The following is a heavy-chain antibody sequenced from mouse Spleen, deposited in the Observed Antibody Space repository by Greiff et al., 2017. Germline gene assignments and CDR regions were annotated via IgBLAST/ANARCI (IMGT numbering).Heavy chain of an antibody. CDR1: GFSLTSYG. D-gene: IGHD2-2*01. V-gene: IGHV2-9*02. Sequence: VMLVESGPGLVAPSQSLSITCTVSGFSLTSYGVHWVRQPPGKGLEWLGVIWAGGSTNYNSALMSRLSISKDNSKSQVFLKMNSLQTDDTAMYYCARDGYGYYYAMDYWGQGTSVTVSS. J-gene: IGHJ4*01. CDR3: ARDGYGYYYAMDY. CDR2: IWAGGST.